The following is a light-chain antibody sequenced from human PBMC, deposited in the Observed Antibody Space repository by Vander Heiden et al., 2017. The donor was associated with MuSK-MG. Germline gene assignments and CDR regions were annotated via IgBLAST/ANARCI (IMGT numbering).Light chain of an antibody. J-gene: IGLJ3*02. CDR1: SSNIGAGYA. V-gene: IGLV1-40*01. CDR2: GNN. Sequence: QSVLTQPPSVSAAPGPRVTISSTGSSSNIGAGYAGYWYQRLPGTAPKVLIYGNNNRPPGVPDRLSGSKSGTSASLAIKGLQAEDEADYYCQSFDRSLSGVVFGGGTKLTVL. CDR3: QSFDRSLSGVV.